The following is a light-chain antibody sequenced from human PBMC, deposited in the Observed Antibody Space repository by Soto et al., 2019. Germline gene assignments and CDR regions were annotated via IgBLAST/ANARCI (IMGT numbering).Light chain of an antibody. Sequence: EIMLTQSPGTLSLSPGERATLSCRASQSVSSSYLAWYQQKPGQAPRLLIYDASSRATGIPDRFSGSGSGTDFTLTISRLEPEDFAVYYCQQYGSSPWYTFGQGTKLEIK. CDR3: QQYGSSPWYT. J-gene: IGKJ2*01. CDR1: QSVSSSY. CDR2: DAS. V-gene: IGKV3-20*01.